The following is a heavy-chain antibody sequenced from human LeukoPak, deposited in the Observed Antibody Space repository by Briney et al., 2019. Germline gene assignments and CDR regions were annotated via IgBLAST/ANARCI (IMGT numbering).Heavy chain of an antibody. CDR3: ARAQTYYYDSSGYADAFDI. CDR2: IWYDGSNK. CDR1: GFTFSSYG. J-gene: IGHJ3*02. Sequence: GGSLRLSCAASGFTFSSYGMHWVRQAPGKGLEWVAVIWYDGSNKYYADSVKGRFTISRDKSKNTLYLQMNSLRAEDTAVYYCARAQTYYYDSSGYADAFDIWGQGTMVTVSS. V-gene: IGHV3-33*01. D-gene: IGHD3-22*01.